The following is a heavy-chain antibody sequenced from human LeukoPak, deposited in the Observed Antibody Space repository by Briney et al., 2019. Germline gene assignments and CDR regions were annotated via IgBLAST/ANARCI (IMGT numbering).Heavy chain of an antibody. Sequence: ASVKVSCKASGYTFTGYYMHWVRQAPGQGLEWTGWINPNSGDTNYAQKFQGRVTMTRDTSISTAYMELSRLRSDDTAVYYSARVSHIVGATKGSFDYWGQGTLVTVSS. J-gene: IGHJ4*02. CDR3: ARVSHIVGATKGSFDY. V-gene: IGHV1-2*02. CDR2: INPNSGDT. D-gene: IGHD1-26*01. CDR1: GYTFTGYY.